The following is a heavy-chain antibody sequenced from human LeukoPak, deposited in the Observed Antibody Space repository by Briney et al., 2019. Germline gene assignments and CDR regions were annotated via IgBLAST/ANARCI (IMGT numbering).Heavy chain of an antibody. CDR2: IWYDGSNK. Sequence: GGSLRLSCAAGGFTCSSYGMHWVRQGPGNGREWVAVIWYDGSNKYYADSVKGRFTISRDNSKNTLYLQMNSLRAEDTAVYYCARDRSGYGSVYDYWGQGTLVTVSS. CDR3: ARDRSGYGSVYDY. J-gene: IGHJ4*02. D-gene: IGHD3-10*01. V-gene: IGHV3-33*01. CDR1: GFTCSSYG.